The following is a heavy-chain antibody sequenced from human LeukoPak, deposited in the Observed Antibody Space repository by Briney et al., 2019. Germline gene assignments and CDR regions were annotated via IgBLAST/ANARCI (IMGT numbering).Heavy chain of an antibody. CDR3: ARYYSGWYYFDY. D-gene: IGHD6-19*01. V-gene: IGHV1-2*02. CDR2: INPNSGGT. J-gene: IGHJ4*02. CDR1: GYTFTGYY. Sequence: ASVKVSCKASGYTFTGYYMHWVRQAPGQGLEWMGWINPNSGGTNYAQKFQGRVTMTGDTSISTAYMELSSLRSEDTAVYYCARYYSGWYYFDYWGQGTLVTVSS.